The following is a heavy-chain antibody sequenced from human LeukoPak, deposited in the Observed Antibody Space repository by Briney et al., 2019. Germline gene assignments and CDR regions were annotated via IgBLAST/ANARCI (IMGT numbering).Heavy chain of an antibody. CDR1: GFTFSSYA. J-gene: IGHJ4*02. V-gene: IGHV3-23*01. CDR3: AKEGGCSSTSCYTGRPFDY. Sequence: GGSLRLSCAASGFTFSSYAMSWVRQAPGKGLEWVSVISGSGGSTYYADSVKGRFTISRDNSKNTLYLQMNSLRAEDTAVYYCAKEGGCSSTSCYTGRPFDYWGQGTLVTVSS. D-gene: IGHD2-2*02. CDR2: ISGSGGST.